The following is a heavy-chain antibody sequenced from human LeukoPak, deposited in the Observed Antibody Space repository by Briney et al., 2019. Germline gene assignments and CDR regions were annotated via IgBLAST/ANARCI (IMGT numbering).Heavy chain of an antibody. CDR1: GFTFSAYA. V-gene: IGHV3-64D*06. Sequence: GGSLRLSCSASGFTFSAYAMHWVRQAPGKGLEYVSVISINGGNTYYADSVKGRFTISRANSKNTLYLQMSSLRADDTAVYYCVKARGTYLRDALDIWGQGTMVTVSS. CDR2: ISINGGNT. J-gene: IGHJ3*02. D-gene: IGHD1-26*01. CDR3: VKARGTYLRDALDI.